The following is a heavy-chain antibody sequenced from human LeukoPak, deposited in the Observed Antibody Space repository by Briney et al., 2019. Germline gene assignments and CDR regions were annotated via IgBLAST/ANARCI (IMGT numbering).Heavy chain of an antibody. D-gene: IGHD2-21*02. Sequence: GGSLRLSCAASGFTFSSYSMNWVRQAPGKGLEWVSSISSSSSYIYYADSVKGRFTISRDNAKNPLYLQMNSLRAEDTAVYYCARGVGDTGNNWFDPWGQGTLVTVSS. V-gene: IGHV3-21*01. CDR1: GFTFSSYS. J-gene: IGHJ5*02. CDR3: ARGVGDTGNNWFDP. CDR2: ISSSSSYI.